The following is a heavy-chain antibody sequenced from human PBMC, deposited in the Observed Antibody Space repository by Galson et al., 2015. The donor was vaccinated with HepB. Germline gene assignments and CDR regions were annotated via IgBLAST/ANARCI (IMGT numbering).Heavy chain of an antibody. CDR1: GFTVSSNH. CDR3: ATGHGGSSWYAEYFQH. V-gene: IGHV3-66*01. CDR2: IYSGGST. D-gene: IGHD6-13*01. Sequence: SLRLSCAASGFTVSSNHMSWVRQAPGKGLEWVSVIYSGGSTYYADSVKGRFTISRDNSKNTLYLQMNSLRAEDTAVYYCATGHGGSSWYAEYFQHWGQGTLVTVSS. J-gene: IGHJ1*01.